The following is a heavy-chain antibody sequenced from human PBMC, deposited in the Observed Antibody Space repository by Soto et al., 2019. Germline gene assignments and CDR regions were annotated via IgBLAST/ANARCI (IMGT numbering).Heavy chain of an antibody. CDR3: AKGRGEYYYYGMDV. J-gene: IGHJ6*02. D-gene: IGHD3-10*01. Sequence: GGSLRLSCAASGFTFSSYGMHWVRQAPGKGLEWVAVISYDGSNKYYADSVKGRFTISRDNSKNTLYLQMNSLRAEDTAVYYCAKGRGEYYYYGMDVWGQGTTVTVSS. CDR2: ISYDGSNK. CDR1: GFTFSSYG. V-gene: IGHV3-30*18.